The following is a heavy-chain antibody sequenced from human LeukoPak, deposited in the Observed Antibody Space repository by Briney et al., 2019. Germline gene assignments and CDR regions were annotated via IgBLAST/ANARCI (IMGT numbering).Heavy chain of an antibody. CDR3: ARDTITVTTPYFDY. Sequence: ASVKVSCKASVYTFTAYYIHWVRQAPGQGLEWMGWINSDSGGSNYAQKFQGRVTMTRDTSTSTAYMELSSLRSDDTAFYYCARDTITVTTPYFDYWGQGTLVTVPS. CDR2: INSDSGGS. J-gene: IGHJ4*02. V-gene: IGHV1-2*02. D-gene: IGHD4-17*01. CDR1: VYTFTAYY.